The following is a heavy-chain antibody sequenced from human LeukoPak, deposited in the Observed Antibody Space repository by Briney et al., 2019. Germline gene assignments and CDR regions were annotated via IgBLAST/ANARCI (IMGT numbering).Heavy chain of an antibody. CDR1: GFTFSSYA. CDR3: ARTVAGVFDY. CDR2: ISYDGSNK. D-gene: IGHD6-19*01. Sequence: PGGSLRLSCAASGFTFSSYAMHWVRQAPGKGLEWVAVISYDGSNKYYADSVKGRFTISRDNSRNTLYLQMNSLRAEDTAVYYCARTVAGVFDYWGQGTLVTVSS. J-gene: IGHJ4*02. V-gene: IGHV3-30*04.